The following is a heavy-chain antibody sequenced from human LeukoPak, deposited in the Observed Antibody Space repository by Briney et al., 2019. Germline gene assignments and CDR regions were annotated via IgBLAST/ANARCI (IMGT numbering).Heavy chain of an antibody. CDR1: ARTFSRYT. CDR2: IITILAIA. Sequence: ASVHLSCKSSARTFSRYTISWVRQAPGQALECIGRIITILAIANYAQKFQGILTITADKSTTPASMELSSLRSEDTAVYFCASKEWFDPWGHGTLVTVSS. J-gene: IGHJ5*02. CDR3: ASKEWFDP. V-gene: IGHV1-69*02.